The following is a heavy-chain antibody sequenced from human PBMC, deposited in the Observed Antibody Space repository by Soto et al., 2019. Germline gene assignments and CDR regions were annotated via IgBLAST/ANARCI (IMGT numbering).Heavy chain of an antibody. CDR3: AKDFKVSGSHYGTLNYYYGMDV. CDR2: MSYDGSK. Sequence: GGSLRLSCAAAGFTFSSYGMHWVRQAPGTGLEWVAVMSYDGSKYYADTVKGRFTISRDNSKNTLFLEMNSLRVEDTAVYFCAKDFKVSGSHYGTLNYYYGMDVWGQGTTVTVSS. V-gene: IGHV3-30*18. J-gene: IGHJ6*02. CDR1: GFTFSSYG. D-gene: IGHD3-10*01.